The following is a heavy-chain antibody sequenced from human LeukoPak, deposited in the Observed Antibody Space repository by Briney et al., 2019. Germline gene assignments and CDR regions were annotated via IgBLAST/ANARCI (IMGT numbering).Heavy chain of an antibody. Sequence: GESLKISCKGSGYSFTTFWIGWVRQMPGKGLEWMGIIYPDDSDTRYSPSFQGQVTISADKSISTAYLQWSSLKASDTAMYYCAGAIAVADYAFDIWGQGTMVTVSS. CDR1: GYSFTTFW. V-gene: IGHV5-51*01. J-gene: IGHJ3*02. CDR2: IYPDDSDT. CDR3: AGAIAVADYAFDI. D-gene: IGHD6-19*01.